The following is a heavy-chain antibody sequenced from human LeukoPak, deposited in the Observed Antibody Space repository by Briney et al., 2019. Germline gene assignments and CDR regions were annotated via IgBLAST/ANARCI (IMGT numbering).Heavy chain of an antibody. CDR2: ISGSGGST. V-gene: IGHV3-23*01. CDR3: AKDGGIVVVPAAMFDY. Sequence: GGSLRLSCAASGFTFSSYAMSWVRQAPGKGLEWVSAISGSGGSTYYADSVKGRFTITRDNSKNTLYLQMNGLRAEDTAVYYCAKDGGIVVVPAAMFDYWGQGTLVTVSS. CDR1: GFTFSSYA. D-gene: IGHD2-2*01. J-gene: IGHJ4*02.